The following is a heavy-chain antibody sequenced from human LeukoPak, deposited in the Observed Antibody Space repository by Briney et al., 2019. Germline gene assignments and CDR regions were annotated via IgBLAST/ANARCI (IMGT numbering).Heavy chain of an antibody. CDR3: ARPLGQGNEYGMDV. CDR1: GGSFSGYY. V-gene: IGHV4-34*01. J-gene: IGHJ6*02. Sequence: SETLSLTCAVYGGSFSGYYWSWIRQSPGKGLEWVGEINHSGSTNYNPSLKSRVTISVDTSKNQFSLKLTSVTAADTAVYYCARPLGQGNEYGMDVWGQGTTVTVSS. D-gene: IGHD1-1*01. CDR2: INHSGST.